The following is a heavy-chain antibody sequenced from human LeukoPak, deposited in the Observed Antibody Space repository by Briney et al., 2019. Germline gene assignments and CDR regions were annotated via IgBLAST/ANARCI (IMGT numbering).Heavy chain of an antibody. CDR3: VRRFISGDYYFDY. V-gene: IGHV4-30-2*01. J-gene: IGHJ4*02. CDR1: GGSISSGGYY. CDR2: IYHSGST. Sequence: PSETLSLTCTVSGGSISSGGYYWSWIRQPPGKGLEWIGYIYHSGSTYYNPSLKSRVTISVDRSKNQFSLKLSSVTAADTAVYYCVRRFISGDYYFDYWGQGALVTVSS. D-gene: IGHD4-17*01.